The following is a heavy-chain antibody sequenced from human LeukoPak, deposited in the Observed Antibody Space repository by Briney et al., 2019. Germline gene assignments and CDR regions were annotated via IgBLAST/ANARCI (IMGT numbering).Heavy chain of an antibody. J-gene: IGHJ4*02. Sequence: VRSLSLSCVTSGFTFSIYSMNWVRQAPGKGLEWVSCISKNSIYIDYGGSVKGRFTISRDNAKNSLYLQMNSLRAEDTAVYYCASSYCSGANCYAFDYWGQGTLVTVSS. CDR3: ASSYCSGANCYAFDY. V-gene: IGHV3-21*04. CDR2: ISKNSIYI. D-gene: IGHD2-15*01. CDR1: GFTFSIYS.